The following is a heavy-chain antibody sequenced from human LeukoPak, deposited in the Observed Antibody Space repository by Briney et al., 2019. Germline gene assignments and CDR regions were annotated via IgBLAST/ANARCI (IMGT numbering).Heavy chain of an antibody. D-gene: IGHD2-2*01. V-gene: IGHV4-34*01. CDR2: INHSGST. J-gene: IGHJ4*02. Sequence: SETLSLTCAVYGGSFSGYYWSWIRQPPGKGLEWIGEINHSGSTNYNPSLKSRVTISVDTSKNQFSLKLSSVTAADTAVYYCARGKYCSSTSCSPTAIGCWGQGTLVTVSS. CDR1: GGSFSGYY. CDR3: ARGKYCSSTSCSPTAIGC.